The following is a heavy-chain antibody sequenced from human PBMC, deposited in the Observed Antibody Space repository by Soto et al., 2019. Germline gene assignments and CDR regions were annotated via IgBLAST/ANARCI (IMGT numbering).Heavy chain of an antibody. CDR2: IIPIFGTA. Sequence: ASVKVSCKASGGTFSSYAISWVRQAPGQGLEWMGGIIPIFGTANYAQKFQGRVTITADESTSTAYMELSSLRSEDTAVYYCARNPGGVPGPGGYFDYWGQGTLVTVSS. D-gene: IGHD2-8*02. V-gene: IGHV1-69*13. J-gene: IGHJ4*02. CDR1: GGTFSSYA. CDR3: ARNPGGVPGPGGYFDY.